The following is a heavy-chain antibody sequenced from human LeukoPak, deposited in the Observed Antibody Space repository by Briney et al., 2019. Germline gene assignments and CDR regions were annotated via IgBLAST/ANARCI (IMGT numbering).Heavy chain of an antibody. Sequence: PGGSLRLSCAVSGFTFSRYWMNWVRQAPGKGLEWVASIKQDGSEKSYVDSVKGRFTISRDNAKNSLYLQMTSLRAEDTAVYYCARDGTAPGLYFDLWGQGTLVTVSS. D-gene: IGHD6-13*01. J-gene: IGHJ4*01. V-gene: IGHV3-7*01. CDR3: ARDGTAPGLYFDL. CDR1: GFTFSRYW. CDR2: IKQDGSEK.